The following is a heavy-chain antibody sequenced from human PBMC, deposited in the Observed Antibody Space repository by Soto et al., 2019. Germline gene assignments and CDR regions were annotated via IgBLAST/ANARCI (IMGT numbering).Heavy chain of an antibody. CDR3: ARVQHSSSSWYYRSFDP. CDR1: GFTFSSHD. Sequence: PWGSLRLSCAASGFTFSSHDMSWVRQAPGKGLEWVSSIDYSGATTYYADSVKGRFTISRDNSKNTQYLQMNSLRAEDTAVYYCARVQHSSSSWYYRSFDPWGQGTLVTVSS. D-gene: IGHD6-13*01. CDR2: IDYSGATT. V-gene: IGHV3-23*01. J-gene: IGHJ5*02.